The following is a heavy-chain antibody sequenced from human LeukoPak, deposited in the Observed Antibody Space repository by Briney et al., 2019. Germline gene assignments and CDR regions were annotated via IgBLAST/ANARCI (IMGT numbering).Heavy chain of an antibody. CDR1: GFTFSSYG. J-gene: IGHJ4*02. Sequence: GRSLRLSCAASGFTFSSYGMHWVRQAPGKGLEWVAVISYDGSNKKYADSVKGRFTISRDNTRNSLSLEMSSLRVEDTAVYYCARLGHYYGSGLDYWGQGVLVTVSS. D-gene: IGHD3-10*01. CDR3: ARLGHYYGSGLDY. CDR2: ISYDGSNK. V-gene: IGHV3-30*03.